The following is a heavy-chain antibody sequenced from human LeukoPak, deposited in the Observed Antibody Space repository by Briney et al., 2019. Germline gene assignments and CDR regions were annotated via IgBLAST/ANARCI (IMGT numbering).Heavy chain of an antibody. V-gene: IGHV3-30*04. CDR1: GFTFSSYA. CDR2: ISYDGSNK. J-gene: IGHJ4*02. CDR3: AAPGPYSGYDYAFDY. D-gene: IGHD5-12*01. Sequence: HWGVLRLSCAASGFTFSSYAMHWVRQAPGKGLEWVAVISYDGSNKYYADSVKGRFTISRDNSKNTLYLQMNSLRAEDTAVYYCAAPGPYSGYDYAFDYWGQGTLVTVSS.